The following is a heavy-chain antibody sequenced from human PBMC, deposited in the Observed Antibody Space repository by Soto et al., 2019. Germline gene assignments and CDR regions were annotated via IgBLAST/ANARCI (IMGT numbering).Heavy chain of an antibody. CDR3: ARASGSSAEEAFDI. Sequence: GESLKISCKGSGYSFTTYWIGWVRQMPGKGLEWMGIIYPGDSDTRYSPSFQGQVTLSADKSVSTAYLQWSSLKASDTAMYYCARASGSSAEEAFDIWGQGTMVTVSS. CDR2: IYPGDSDT. D-gene: IGHD6-6*01. J-gene: IGHJ3*02. CDR1: GYSFTTYW. V-gene: IGHV5-51*01.